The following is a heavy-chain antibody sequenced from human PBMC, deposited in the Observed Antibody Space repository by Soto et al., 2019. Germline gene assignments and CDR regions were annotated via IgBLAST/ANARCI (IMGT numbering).Heavy chain of an antibody. D-gene: IGHD6-25*01. J-gene: IGHJ6*02. V-gene: IGHV6-1*01. CDR1: GDSVSSVGAG. CDR2: TYFRSKWHT. CDR3: ARVVIRAPAPTSSRYFYGLDV. Sequence: SQTLSLTCVISGDSVSSVGAGWNWIRQSPERGLEWLGRTYFRSKWHTDYAVSVQSRVTINVDTSKNQLSLRLDSVTPEDTAVYYCARVVIRAPAPTSSRYFYGLDVWGQGAAVTVSS.